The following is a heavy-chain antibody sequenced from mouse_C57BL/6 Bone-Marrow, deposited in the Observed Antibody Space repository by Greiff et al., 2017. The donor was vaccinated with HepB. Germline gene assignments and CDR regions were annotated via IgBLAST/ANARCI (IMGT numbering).Heavy chain of an antibody. CDR3: ARVITTVVATDY. D-gene: IGHD1-1*01. CDR2: IDPADSYT. Sequence: QVQLQQPGAELVRPGTSVKLSCTASGYTFTSYWMHWVKQRPGQGLEWIGVIDPADSYTNYNQKFKGKATLTVDTSSSTAYMQLSSLTSEDSAVYYCARVITTVVATDYWGQGTTLTVSS. CDR1: GYTFTSYW. V-gene: IGHV1-59*01. J-gene: IGHJ2*01.